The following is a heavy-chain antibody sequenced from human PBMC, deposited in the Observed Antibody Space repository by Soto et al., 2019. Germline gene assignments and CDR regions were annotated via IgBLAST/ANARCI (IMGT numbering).Heavy chain of an antibody. V-gene: IGHV3-21*06. CDR1: GFTFSSYT. D-gene: IGHD3-3*01. Sequence: AGGSLRLSCAASGFTFSSYTLNWVRQAPGKGLEWVASISGSGTYIYYADSVKGRFTITRDNAENSLYLQMSSLRAGDTAVYYCARDERQSAFWSGFSIDFWGQGALVTVSS. J-gene: IGHJ4*02. CDR3: ARDERQSAFWSGFSIDF. CDR2: ISGSGTYI.